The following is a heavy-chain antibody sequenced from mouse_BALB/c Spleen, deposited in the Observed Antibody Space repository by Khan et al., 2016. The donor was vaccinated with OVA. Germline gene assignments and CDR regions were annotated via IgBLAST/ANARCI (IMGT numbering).Heavy chain of an antibody. CDR2: TDPANGNT. J-gene: IGHJ2*01. V-gene: IGHV14-3*02. CDR3: RISTINA. Sequence: VQLKQSGAELVKPAASLKLSCTASGYNIKDIYIHWVKQRPEKGLERIRRTDPANGNTKYDPKFQGKVTITADTSSNTAYLQLSSLTSEDTAVYYCRISTINAWGQGTTLTVSS. CDR1: GYNIKDIY.